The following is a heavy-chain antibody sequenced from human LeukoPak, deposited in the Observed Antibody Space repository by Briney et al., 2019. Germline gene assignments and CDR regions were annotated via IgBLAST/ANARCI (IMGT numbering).Heavy chain of an antibody. V-gene: IGHV3-30*04. CDR1: GFIFGDYA. CDR3: TNSDDYGDY. Sequence: GGSLRLSCAASGFIFGDYAMHWVRQAPGKGLEWVAAIAFDDTDRYYIDSVKGRFTISRDDSKNTLYLHMTSLRAEDTAVYYCTNSDDYGDYWGQGTLVTVSS. CDR2: IAFDDTDR. J-gene: IGHJ4*02.